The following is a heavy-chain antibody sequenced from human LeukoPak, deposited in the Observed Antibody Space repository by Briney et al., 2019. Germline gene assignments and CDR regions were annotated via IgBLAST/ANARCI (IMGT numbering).Heavy chain of an antibody. CDR2: IIPIFGTA. D-gene: IGHD2-21*02. CDR3: ARGGDDRGVPIFNWFDP. Sequence: ASVKVSCKASGGTFSSYAISWVRQAPGQGLEWMGGIIPIFGTANYAQKFQGRVTITTDESTSTAYMELSSLRSEDTAVYYCARGGDDRGVPIFNWFDPWGQGTLVTVSS. J-gene: IGHJ5*02. CDR1: GGTFSSYA. V-gene: IGHV1-69*05.